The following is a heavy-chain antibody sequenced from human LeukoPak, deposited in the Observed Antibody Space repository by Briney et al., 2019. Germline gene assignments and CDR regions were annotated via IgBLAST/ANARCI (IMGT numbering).Heavy chain of an antibody. CDR3: AKDPWDIVVVPAAKGNWFDP. CDR2: ISGSGGST. J-gene: IGHJ5*02. Sequence: GGSLRPSCAASGFTFSSYAMSWVRQAPGKGLEWVSAISGSGGSTYYADSVKGRFTISRDNSKNTLYLQMNSLRAEDTAVYYCAKDPWDIVVVPAAKGNWFDPWGQGTLVTVSS. V-gene: IGHV3-23*01. CDR1: GFTFSSYA. D-gene: IGHD2-2*01.